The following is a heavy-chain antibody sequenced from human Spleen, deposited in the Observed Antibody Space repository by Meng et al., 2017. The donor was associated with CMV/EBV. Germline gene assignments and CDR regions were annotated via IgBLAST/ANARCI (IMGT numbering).Heavy chain of an antibody. V-gene: IGHV3-21*01. CDR3: ARGSSTSSLNY. Sequence: GESLKISCAASGFTFSSYSMNWVRQAPGKGLEWVSAVTGSGGSTYYADSVKGRFTISRDNAKNSLYLQMNSLRAEDTAVYYCARGSSTSSLNYWGQGTLVTVSS. J-gene: IGHJ4*02. CDR2: VTGSGGST. D-gene: IGHD2-2*01. CDR1: GFTFSSYS.